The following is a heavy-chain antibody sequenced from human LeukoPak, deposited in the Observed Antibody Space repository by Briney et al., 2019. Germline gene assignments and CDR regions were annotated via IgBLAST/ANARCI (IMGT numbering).Heavy chain of an antibody. Sequence: GGSPRLSCAASGFTFSSYAMHWVRQAPGKGLEWVALMSYDGGNKYYADSVKGRFTISRDNSKNTLYLQMNSLRAEDTAVYYCARDYDSSGYYYVLDYWGQGTLVTVSS. V-gene: IGHV3-30*01. CDR3: ARDYDSSGYYYVLDY. CDR2: MSYDGGNK. D-gene: IGHD3-22*01. CDR1: GFTFSSYA. J-gene: IGHJ4*02.